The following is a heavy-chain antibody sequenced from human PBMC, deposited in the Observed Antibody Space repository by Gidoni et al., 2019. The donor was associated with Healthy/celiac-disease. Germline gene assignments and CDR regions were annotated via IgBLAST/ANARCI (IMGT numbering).Heavy chain of an antibody. Sequence: DVQLVASGGGLVQRGRFLRLPCVASGFTCHDYTMHWVRQAPGKGLEWVSGIRWNNGNIGYADSVKGRFTISRDNAKNSLYLQMNSLRTEDTALYYCAKDLAVAGTNWFDPWGQGTLVTVSS. CDR3: AKDLAVAGTNWFDP. D-gene: IGHD6-19*01. CDR2: IRWNNGNI. V-gene: IGHV3-9*01. CDR1: GFTCHDYT. J-gene: IGHJ5*02.